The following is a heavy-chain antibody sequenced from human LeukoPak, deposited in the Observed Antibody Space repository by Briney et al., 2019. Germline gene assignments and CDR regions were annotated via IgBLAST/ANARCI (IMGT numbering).Heavy chain of an antibody. CDR1: GFTVSSNS. CDR3: ARIHNWNDFLDY. V-gene: IGHV3-53*01. J-gene: IGHJ4*02. CDR2: IYSGGNT. Sequence: PGGSLRLSCTVSGFTVSSNSWSWVRQAPGKGLEWVSFIYSGGNTHYSDSVKGRFTISRDNSKNTLYLQMNSLRAEDTAVYYCARIHNWNDFLDYWGQGTLVTVSS. D-gene: IGHD1-20*01.